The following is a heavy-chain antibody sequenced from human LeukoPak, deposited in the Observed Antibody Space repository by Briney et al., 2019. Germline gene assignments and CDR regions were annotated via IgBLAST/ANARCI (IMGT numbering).Heavy chain of an antibody. D-gene: IGHD3-10*01. CDR2: IFGDGTII. CDR1: GFIFSSYC. V-gene: IGHV3-74*01. J-gene: IGHJ4*02. CDR3: ASDLVYGSGTWVG. Sequence: SGGSLRLSCTASGFIFSSYCMHWVRQVPGKGLVWISRIFGDGTIINYADSVKGRFTISRHNSKNTLYLQMNSLRAEDTAVYYCASDLVYGSGTWVGWGQGTLVTVSS.